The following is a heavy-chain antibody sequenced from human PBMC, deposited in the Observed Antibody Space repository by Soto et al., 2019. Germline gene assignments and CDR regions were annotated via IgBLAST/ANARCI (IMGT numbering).Heavy chain of an antibody. CDR1: GGSISSYY. CDR2: IYYSGST. Sequence: SETLSLTCTVSGGSISSYYWSWIRQPPGKGLEWIGYIYYSGSTNYNPSLKSRVTISVDTSKNQFSLKLSSVTAADTAVYYCARITIPVAGEFYYYYGMDVWGQGTTVTVSS. D-gene: IGHD6-19*01. V-gene: IGHV4-59*01. J-gene: IGHJ6*02. CDR3: ARITIPVAGEFYYYYGMDV.